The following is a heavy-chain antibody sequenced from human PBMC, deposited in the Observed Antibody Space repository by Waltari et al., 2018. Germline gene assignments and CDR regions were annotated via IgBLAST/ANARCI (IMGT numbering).Heavy chain of an antibody. Sequence: EMQLVESEGGLVQPGGSLTLSCTASGFDVNRNYMSWVRQAPGKGPEWVSVLYRDGSTFYADSVKGRFTISRHDSKNTLYLQLNSLTPDDTAVYYCARGFTLILGPWGQGALVTVSS. CDR2: LYRDGST. CDR1: GFDVNRNY. V-gene: IGHV3-53*04. D-gene: IGHD3-16*01. J-gene: IGHJ5*02. CDR3: ARGFTLILGP.